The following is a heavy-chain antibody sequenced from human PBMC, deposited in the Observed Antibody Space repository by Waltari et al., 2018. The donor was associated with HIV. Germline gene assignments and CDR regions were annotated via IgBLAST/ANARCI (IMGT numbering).Heavy chain of an antibody. CDR1: GGSVSSGSSS. Sequence: QVQLQESGPGLLKPSETLSLTCTVSGGSVSSGSSSWTWIRQSPGKGLEWIGYIYYRGSPKYNPSLKSRVTISVDSSKNQFSLRLNSLTAADTAVYYCARYPLAAAGDSYYFMDVWGKGTTVTVSS. V-gene: IGHV4-61*01. CDR3: ARYPLAAAGDSYYFMDV. J-gene: IGHJ6*03. D-gene: IGHD6-13*01. CDR2: IYYRGSP.